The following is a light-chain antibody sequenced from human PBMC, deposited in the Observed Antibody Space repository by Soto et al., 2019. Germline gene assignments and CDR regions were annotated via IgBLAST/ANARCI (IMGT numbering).Light chain of an antibody. CDR1: QTISSW. Sequence: DIQMTQSPSTLSASVGDRATITFRASQTISSWLAWYQQKPGRAPKLLIYKASTLESEVPSRLSGSGSGTEFTLTISSLQPDDFATYYCQQYNRSTWTFGQGTKVEIK. CDR2: KAS. V-gene: IGKV1-5*03. J-gene: IGKJ1*01. CDR3: QQYNRSTWT.